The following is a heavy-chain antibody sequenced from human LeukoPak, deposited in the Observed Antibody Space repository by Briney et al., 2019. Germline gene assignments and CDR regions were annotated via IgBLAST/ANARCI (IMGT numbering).Heavy chain of an antibody. CDR2: IRPDGGST. J-gene: IGHJ4*02. V-gene: IGHV3-74*01. Sequence: PGGSLRLSCAASGFTFSNYWMHWVRQAPGKGLVWVSRIRPDGGSTYYGGSVKGRFTVSRDNAENTLYLQMNSLRAEDTAVYYCAKDSGSGSYYRAHFDYWGQGTLVTVSS. D-gene: IGHD3-10*01. CDR3: AKDSGSGSYYRAHFDY. CDR1: GFTFSNYW.